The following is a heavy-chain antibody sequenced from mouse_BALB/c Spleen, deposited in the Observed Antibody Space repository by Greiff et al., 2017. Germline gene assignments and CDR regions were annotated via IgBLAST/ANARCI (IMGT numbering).Heavy chain of an antibody. CDR1: GYAFSSYW. CDR3: APHRYDEAWFAY. J-gene: IGHJ3*01. CDR2: IYPGDGDT. Sequence: QVQLQQSGAELVRPGSSVKISCKASGYAFSSYWMNWVKQRPGQGLEWIGQIYPGDGDTNYNGKFKGKATLTADKSSSTAYMQLSSLTSEDSAVYFCAPHRYDEAWFAYWGQGTLVTVSA. D-gene: IGHD2-14*01. V-gene: IGHV1-80*01.